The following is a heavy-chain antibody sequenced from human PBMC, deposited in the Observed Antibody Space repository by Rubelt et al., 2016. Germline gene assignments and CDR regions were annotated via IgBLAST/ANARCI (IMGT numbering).Heavy chain of an antibody. Sequence: GGGVVQPGRSLRLSCAASGFTFSSYAMHWVRQAPGKGLEWVSAISGSGGSTYYADSVKGRFTISRDNSKNTLYLQMNSLRAEDTAVYYCAKVPGATVTTNWFDPWGQGTLVTVSS. CDR3: AKVPGATVTTNWFDP. CDR1: GFTFSSYA. J-gene: IGHJ5*02. CDR2: ISGSGGST. D-gene: IGHD4-11*01. V-gene: IGHV3-23*01.